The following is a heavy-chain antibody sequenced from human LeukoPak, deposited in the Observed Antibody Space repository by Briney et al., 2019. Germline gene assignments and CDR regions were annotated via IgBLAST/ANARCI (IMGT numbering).Heavy chain of an antibody. CDR2: ITGSGVHT. CDR3: WEGPMDSSNYLFEF. V-gene: IGHV3-23*01. CDR1: GFTLSIHA. D-gene: IGHD4-11*01. J-gene: IGHJ4*02. Sequence: EAGGSLSLSYAASGFTLSIHAMRCAGQAPGKWLEWVSVITGSGVHTYYARSVTGRLSISRVHATNMLYVEMNSLGGYGRAIYYWWEGPMDSSNYLFEFWGQGTLVSVSS.